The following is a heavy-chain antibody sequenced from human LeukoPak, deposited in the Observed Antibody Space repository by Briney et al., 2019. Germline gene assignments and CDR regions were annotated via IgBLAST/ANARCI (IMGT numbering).Heavy chain of an antibody. J-gene: IGHJ4*02. Sequence: GGSLRLSCAASGFPFSSYSMSWVRQAPGKGLEWVSGIVGTTGTTYYADAVQGRFTISRDNSKNPLYLEMNSLTAEDTAVYFCVKDLSSWLPGVFDYWGQGTLVTVSS. CDR3: VKDLSSWLPGVFDY. V-gene: IGHV3-23*01. CDR1: GFPFSSYS. CDR2: IVGTTGTT. D-gene: IGHD6-13*01.